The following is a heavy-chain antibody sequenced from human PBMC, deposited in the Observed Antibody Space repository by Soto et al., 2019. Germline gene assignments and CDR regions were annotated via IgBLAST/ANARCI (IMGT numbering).Heavy chain of an antibody. CDR2: MKGDGSKE. D-gene: IGHD4-17*01. Sequence: GGSLRLSCLASGFTFSTSWMTWVRQAPGKGLEWVANMKGDGSKENYVDSVKGRFTISRDNSKNTLYLQMNSLRAEDTAVYYCAKDRYGDYGQDYWGQGTLVTVSS. J-gene: IGHJ4*02. CDR1: GFTFSTSW. V-gene: IGHV3-7*01. CDR3: AKDRYGDYGQDY.